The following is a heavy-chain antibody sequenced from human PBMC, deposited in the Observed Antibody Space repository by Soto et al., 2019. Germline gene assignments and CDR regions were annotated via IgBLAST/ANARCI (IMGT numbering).Heavy chain of an antibody. D-gene: IGHD6-19*01. CDR1: GGSISSYY. V-gene: IGHV4-59*01. CDR3: ARLSRPYSSRHNWFDP. CDR2: IYYSGST. J-gene: IGHJ5*02. Sequence: SETLSLTCTVSGGSISSYYWSWIRQPPGKGLEWIGYIYYSGSTNYNPSLKSRVTISVDTSKNQFSLKLSSVTAADTAVYYCARLSRPYSSRHNWFDPWGQGTLVTVSS.